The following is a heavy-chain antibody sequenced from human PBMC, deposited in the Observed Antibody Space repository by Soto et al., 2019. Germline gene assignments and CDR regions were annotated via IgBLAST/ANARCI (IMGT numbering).Heavy chain of an antibody. CDR1: GFTFSSYA. V-gene: IGHV3-23*01. D-gene: IGHD1-26*01. Sequence: EVQLLESGGGLVQPGGSLRLSCAASGFTFSSYAMSWVRQAPGKGLEWVSAISGSGGSTYYADSVKGRFTISRDNSKNTLYLQMNSLRAEDTAVYYCAISGSYTGRSGYFDYWGQGTLVTVSS. CDR2: ISGSGGST. J-gene: IGHJ4*02. CDR3: AISGSYTGRSGYFDY.